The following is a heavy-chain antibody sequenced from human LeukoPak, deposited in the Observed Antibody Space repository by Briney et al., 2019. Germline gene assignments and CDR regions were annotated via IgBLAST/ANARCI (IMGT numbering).Heavy chain of an antibody. CDR2: IKQDGSEK. CDR3: ARGKWQWAI. D-gene: IGHD6-19*01. Sequence: GGSLRLSCAASGFTFTTYWMSWVRQAPGKGLEWLANIKQDGSEKYYVDSVKGRFTISRDNAKNSLYLQMNSLRAEDTAVYYCARGKWQWAIWGQGTMVTVSS. V-gene: IGHV3-7*01. CDR1: GFTFTTYW. J-gene: IGHJ3*02.